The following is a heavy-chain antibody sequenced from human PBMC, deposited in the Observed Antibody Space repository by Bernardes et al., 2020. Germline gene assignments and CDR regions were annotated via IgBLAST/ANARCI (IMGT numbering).Heavy chain of an antibody. V-gene: IGHV4-59*01. D-gene: IGHD6-13*01. CDR2: VYYNGNT. CDR1: GGSISSYY. Sequence: SETLSLTCTVSGGSISSYYWNWIRQPPGQGLEWIGCVYYNGNTKYNPSLKSRVTISVDMSKNHFSLKLNSVTAADTAVYYCARAHDSSSWSQSFDSWGQGTLVTVSS. CDR3: ARAHDSSSWSQSFDS. J-gene: IGHJ4*02.